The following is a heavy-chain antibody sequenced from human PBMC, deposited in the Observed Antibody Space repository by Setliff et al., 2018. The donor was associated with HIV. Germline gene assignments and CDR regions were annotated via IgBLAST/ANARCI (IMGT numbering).Heavy chain of an antibody. V-gene: IGHV1-3*01. CDR1: GYTFTDYA. J-gene: IGHJ4*02. CDR3: ARVRIGASVLLDY. Sequence: KVSCKGSGYTFTDYAVHWVRQAPGQRLEWMGWINVGNGNTQYSQKFQGRVTFTSDTSASTAHMEMSSLRSEDTAVYYCARVRIGASVLLDYWGQGTMVTVSS. CDR2: INVGNGNT. D-gene: IGHD1-26*01.